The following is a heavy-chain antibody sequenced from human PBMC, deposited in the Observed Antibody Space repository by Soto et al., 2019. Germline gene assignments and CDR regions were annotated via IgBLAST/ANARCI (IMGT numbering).Heavy chain of an antibody. J-gene: IGHJ4*02. CDR2: IYYSGST. CDR3: ARHHHS. V-gene: IGHV4-59*08. CDR1: GGFISSDY. Sequence: SQTLSLTCTISGGFISSDYWSWIRQPPGKGLEWIGYIYYSGSTNYNPSLKSRVTISVDTSKNQFSLKLSSVTAADTAVYYCARHHHSWGQGTLGTVS.